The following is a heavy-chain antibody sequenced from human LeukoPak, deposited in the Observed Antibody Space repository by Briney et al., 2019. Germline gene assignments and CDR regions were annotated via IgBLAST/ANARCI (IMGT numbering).Heavy chain of an antibody. Sequence: GGSLRLSCAPSGFTFDEYGMNWVRQGPGKGLEWVAFIRYNGNNQYYADSVKGRFTISRDNSKNTLYLQMNSLKGDDTAVYYCAKDSAFYYIDVWGKGTTVIISS. CDR3: AKDSAFYYIDV. CDR2: IRYNGNNQ. J-gene: IGHJ6*03. V-gene: IGHV3-30*02. CDR1: GFTFDEYG. D-gene: IGHD3-10*01.